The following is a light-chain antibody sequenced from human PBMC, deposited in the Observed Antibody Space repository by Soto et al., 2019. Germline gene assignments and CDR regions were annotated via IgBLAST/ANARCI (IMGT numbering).Light chain of an antibody. Sequence: DTQMTQSPSSLSASVGDRVTITCQASHDITNFLNWYQQKPGKVPKVLIYDSSNLETGVSSRFSGSGSGTDFTLTISSLQPEDIATYYCQQYENLPLTFGGGTKVDIK. J-gene: IGKJ4*01. V-gene: IGKV1-33*01. CDR3: QQYENLPLT. CDR2: DSS. CDR1: HDITNF.